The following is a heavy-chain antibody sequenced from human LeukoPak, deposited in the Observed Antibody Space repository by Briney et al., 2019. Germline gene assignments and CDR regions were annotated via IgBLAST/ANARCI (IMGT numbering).Heavy chain of an antibody. J-gene: IGHJ4*02. CDR1: GFTFSSYG. D-gene: IGHD2-2*01. CDR2: IRYDGSNK. V-gene: IGHV3-30*02. CDR3: ARVYQPLRYFDY. Sequence: GGSLRLSCAASGFTFSSYGMHWVRQAPGKGLEWVAFIRYDGSNKYYADSVKGRFTISRDNSKNTLYLQMNSLRAEDTAVYYCARVYQPLRYFDYWGQGTLVTVSS.